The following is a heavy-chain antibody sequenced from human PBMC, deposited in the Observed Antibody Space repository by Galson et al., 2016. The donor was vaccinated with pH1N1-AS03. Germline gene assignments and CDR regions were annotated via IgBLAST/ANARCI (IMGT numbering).Heavy chain of an antibody. CDR1: GGSISGNF. CDR2: MDSSGRK. J-gene: IGHJ4*02. CDR3: ARESSGLGRGLDY. V-gene: IGHV4-4*07. Sequence: VSGGSISGNFWTWIRQPAGEGLEWIGRMDSSGRKNYNSSLESRVTLSVDTSKNQFPLRLTSVTAADTAVYYCARESSGLGRGLDYWGQGTLVTVSS. D-gene: IGHD3-10*01.